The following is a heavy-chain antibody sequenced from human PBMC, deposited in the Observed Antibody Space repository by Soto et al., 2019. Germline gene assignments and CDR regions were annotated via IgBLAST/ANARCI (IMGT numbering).Heavy chain of an antibody. V-gene: IGHV2-5*02. CDR1: GFSLSTSGVG. J-gene: IGHJ5*02. Sequence: QITLKESGPTLVKPTQTLTLTCTFSGFSLSTSGVGVGWIRQPPGKALEWLALIYWDDDKRYSPFLKSRLTISKDTSKNQVVLTMSNMDSVDTATYYCAHRFVAPSGYYYYFDPWGQGTLVTVSS. CDR3: AHRFVAPSGYYYYFDP. D-gene: IGHD3-22*01. CDR2: IYWDDDK.